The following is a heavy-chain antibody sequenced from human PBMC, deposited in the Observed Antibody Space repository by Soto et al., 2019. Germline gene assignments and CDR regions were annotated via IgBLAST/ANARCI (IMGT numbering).Heavy chain of an antibody. CDR1: GFTFDDYA. CDR2: ISWNSGSI. CDR3: AKGPFAVLMVYAPGGYFDY. J-gene: IGHJ4*02. Sequence: EVQLVESGGGLVQPGRSLRLSCAASGFTFDDYAMHWVRQAPGKGLEWVSGISWNSGSIGYADSVKGRFTISRDNAKNSLYLQMNSLRAEDTALYYCAKGPFAVLMVYAPGGYFDYWGQGTLVTVSS. V-gene: IGHV3-9*01. D-gene: IGHD2-8*01.